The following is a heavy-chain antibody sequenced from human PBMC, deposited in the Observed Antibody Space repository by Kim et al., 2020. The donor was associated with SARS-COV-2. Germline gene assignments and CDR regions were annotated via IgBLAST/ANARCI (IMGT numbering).Heavy chain of an antibody. Sequence: SETLSLTCSVSGGSISSSSYYWGWIRQSPGKGLEWIGSIYYGGNTYYNPSLKSRVTIFVGTSKKQFSLRLSSVTAADTAVYYCARRGGDREDYNSYGQARFDIWGQGTMVTVSS. V-gene: IGHV4-39*01. CDR2: IYYGGNT. CDR3: ARRGGDREDYNSYGQARFDI. J-gene: IGHJ3*02. D-gene: IGHD4-4*01. CDR1: GGSISSSSYY.